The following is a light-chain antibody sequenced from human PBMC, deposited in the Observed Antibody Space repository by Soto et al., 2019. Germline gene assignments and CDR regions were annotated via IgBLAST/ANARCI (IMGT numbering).Light chain of an antibody. CDR3: QQYGSSPIT. CDR2: GAS. CDR1: QSVSSSY. Sequence: EIVLTQSPGTLTLSPGERATLSCTASQSVSSSYLAWYQQKPGQAPRLLIYGASSRATGIPDRFSGSGSGTDFTLTISRLELEDFGVYYCQQYGSSPITFGQGTRLVIK. V-gene: IGKV3-20*01. J-gene: IGKJ5*01.